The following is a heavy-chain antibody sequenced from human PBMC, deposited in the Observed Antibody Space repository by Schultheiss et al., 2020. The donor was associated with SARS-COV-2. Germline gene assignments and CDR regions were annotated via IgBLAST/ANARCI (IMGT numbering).Heavy chain of an antibody. D-gene: IGHD2-2*01. J-gene: IGHJ6*02. Sequence: GGSLRLSCAASGFTFSSYGMHWVRQAPGKGPEWVAVISYDGSNKYYADSVKGRFTISRDNSKNTLYLQMNSLRAEDTAVYYCAKATSYCSSTSCYRRGYYYYYGMDVWGQGTTVTVSS. V-gene: IGHV3-30*18. CDR2: ISYDGSNK. CDR3: AKATSYCSSTSCYRRGYYYYYGMDV. CDR1: GFTFSSYG.